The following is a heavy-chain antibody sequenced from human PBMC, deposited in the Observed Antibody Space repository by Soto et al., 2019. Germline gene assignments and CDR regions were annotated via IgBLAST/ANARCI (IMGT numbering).Heavy chain of an antibody. J-gene: IGHJ6*02. CDR1: GFTFSSYA. Sequence: GGSLRLSCAASGFTFSSYAMSWVRQAPGKGLEWVSAISSSSSTIYYADSVKGRFTISRDNAKNSLYLQMNSLRAEDTAVYYCARDQVVVPVGMDVWGQGTTVTVSS. CDR3: ARDQVVVPVGMDV. CDR2: ISSSSSTI. V-gene: IGHV3-48*01. D-gene: IGHD2-2*01.